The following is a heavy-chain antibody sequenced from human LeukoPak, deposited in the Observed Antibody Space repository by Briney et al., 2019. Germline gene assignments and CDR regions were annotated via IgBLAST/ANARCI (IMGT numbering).Heavy chain of an antibody. V-gene: IGHV3-30*02. CDR1: GFTFSSYG. J-gene: IGHJ5*01. CDR3: AKGESITSAWFDS. CDR2: IRYDGSNK. Sequence: PGGSLRLSCAASGFTFSSYGMHWVRQAPGKGLEWVAFIRYDGSNKYYADSVKGRFTISRDNSKNTLYLQMNSLRAEDTAVYYCAKGESITSAWFDSWGQGTLVTVSS. D-gene: IGHD5-24*01.